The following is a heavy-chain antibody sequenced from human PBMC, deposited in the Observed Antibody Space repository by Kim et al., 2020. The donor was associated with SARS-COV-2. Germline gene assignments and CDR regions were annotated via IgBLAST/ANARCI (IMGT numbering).Heavy chain of an antibody. J-gene: IGHJ5*02. Sequence: DSVKGRFTNSRDNAKNSLYLQMNGRRAEDTAVFYCTRDLRSGYNWKVFDPWGQGTLVSVSS. D-gene: IGHD1-1*01. CDR3: TRDLRSGYNWKVFDP. V-gene: IGHV3-7*01.